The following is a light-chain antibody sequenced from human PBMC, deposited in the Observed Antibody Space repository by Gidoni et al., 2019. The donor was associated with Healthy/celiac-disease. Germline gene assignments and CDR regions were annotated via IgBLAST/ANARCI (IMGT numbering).Light chain of an antibody. CDR1: QSISSY. CDR3: QPLYSTLT. CDR2: AAT. Sequence: DIQMTQSPSSLSASVGDRVTITCRASQSISSYLNCYQQKPGKAPKLLIYAATSLQSGVPSIVSGRGATTDFILTIRSLQPEVFVSYYCQPLYSTLTFGGGTKVEIK. V-gene: IGKV1-39*01. J-gene: IGKJ4*01.